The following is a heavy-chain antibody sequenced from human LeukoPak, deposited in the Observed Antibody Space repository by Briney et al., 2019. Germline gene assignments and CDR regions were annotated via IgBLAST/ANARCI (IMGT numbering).Heavy chain of an antibody. CDR2: IKQDGFEK. J-gene: IGHJ6*04. D-gene: IGHD2-2*01. CDR1: GFTFSNFW. V-gene: IGHV3-7*01. Sequence: GGSLRLSCAASGFTFSNFWMSWVRQAPGKGLEWVANIKQDGFEKYYVDSVRGRFTISRDNAKNSLSLQMNSLRAEDTAVYYCARDGCTSTTCSTLGGFSSWGKGTTVTVSS. CDR3: ARDGCTSTTCSTLGGFSS.